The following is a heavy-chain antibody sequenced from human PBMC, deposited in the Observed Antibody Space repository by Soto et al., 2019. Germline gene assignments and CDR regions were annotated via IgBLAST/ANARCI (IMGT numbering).Heavy chain of an antibody. J-gene: IGHJ4*02. CDR2: IGAKGDAT. D-gene: IGHD2-21*02. Sequence: VGSLRLSCSASGFTFQNYVIHLLRQAPGKGLEYVSAIGAKGDATYADSVKGRFSISSDNSKNSLFLQMTNVTFEDTATYFCVKVDWYSVDCWGQGALVTVSS. CDR1: GFTFQNYV. V-gene: IGHV3-64D*06. CDR3: VKVDWYSVDC.